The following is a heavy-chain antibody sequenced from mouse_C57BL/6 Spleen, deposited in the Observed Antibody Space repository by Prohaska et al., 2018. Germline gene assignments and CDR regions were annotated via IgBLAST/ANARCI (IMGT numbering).Heavy chain of an antibody. J-gene: IGHJ4*01. CDR3: ARMDDYPYAMDY. CDR2: INPYNGGT. V-gene: IGHV1-19*01. Sequence: HGKSLEWIGVINPYNGGTSYNQKFKGKATLTVDKSSSTAYMELNSLTSEDSAVYYCARMDDYPYAMDYWGQGTSVTVSS. D-gene: IGHD2-4*01.